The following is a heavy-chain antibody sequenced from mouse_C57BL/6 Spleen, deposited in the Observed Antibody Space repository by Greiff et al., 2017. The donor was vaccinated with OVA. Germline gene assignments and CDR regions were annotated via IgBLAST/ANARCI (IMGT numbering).Heavy chain of an antibody. D-gene: IGHD1-1*02. J-gene: IGHJ4*01. CDR2: IDPSDSYT. CDR3: AGGGGAMDY. V-gene: IGHV1-69*01. Sequence: VQLKQPGAELVMPGASVKLSCKASGYTFTSYWMHWVKQRPGQGLEWIGEIDPSDSYTNYNQKFKGKSTLTVDKSSSTAYMQLSSLTSEDSAVYYCAGGGGAMDYWGQGTSVTVSS. CDR1: GYTFTSYW.